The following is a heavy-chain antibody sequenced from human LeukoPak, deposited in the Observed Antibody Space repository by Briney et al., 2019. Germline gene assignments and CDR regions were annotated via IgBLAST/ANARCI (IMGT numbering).Heavy chain of an antibody. Sequence: PSETLSLTCTVSGGSIINGGYYWSWIRQRPGEGLEWIGYIYYSGNAYYNPSLRSRVTISVDTSRNQFSLKLNSVTVADTAVYYCARELGGGIDVWGQGTTVTVSS. J-gene: IGHJ6*02. V-gene: IGHV4-31*03. CDR2: IYYSGNA. CDR3: ARELGGGIDV. CDR1: GGSIINGGYY. D-gene: IGHD1-26*01.